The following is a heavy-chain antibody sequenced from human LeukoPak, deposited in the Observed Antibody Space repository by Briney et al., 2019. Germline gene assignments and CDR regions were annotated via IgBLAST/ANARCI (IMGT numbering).Heavy chain of an antibody. CDR1: GYTFTSYG. D-gene: IGHD1-26*01. CDR2: ISAYNGNT. Sequence: ASVKVSCKASGYTFTSYGISWVRQAPGQGLEWMGWISAYNGNTNYAQKLQGRVTMTTDTSTSTACMELRSLRSDDTAVYYCARVSRSRATTTAGYWGQGTLVTVSS. V-gene: IGHV1-18*01. CDR3: ARVSRSRATTTAGY. J-gene: IGHJ4*02.